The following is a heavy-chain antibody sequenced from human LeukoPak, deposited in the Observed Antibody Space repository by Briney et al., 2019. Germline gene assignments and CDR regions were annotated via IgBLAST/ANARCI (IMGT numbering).Heavy chain of an antibody. D-gene: IGHD3-16*02. CDR3: ARDQPSTFGGVVANY. V-gene: IGHV3-11*04. CDR2: ISSSGSII. CDR1: GFTVSSNY. J-gene: IGHJ4*02. Sequence: GGSLRLSCAASGFTVSSNYMSWVRQAPGKGLEWVSYISSSGSIIYYLDSVKGRFTISRDNAKNSLYLQMNSLRAEDTAVYYCARDQPSTFGGVVANYWGQGTLVTVSS.